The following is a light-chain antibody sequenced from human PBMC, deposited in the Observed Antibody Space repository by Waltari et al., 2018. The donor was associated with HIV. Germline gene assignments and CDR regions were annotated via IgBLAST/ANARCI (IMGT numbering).Light chain of an antibody. Sequence: QSALTQPASVSGSPGQSITVSCTGTSSDIGTYDLVSWYQQEPGKAPKLIIHDVTARPSGFSSRVSGSKSGNTAFLTISGLQVEDESLYFCCSFSPNGASWVFGGGTKVTVL. CDR2: DVT. V-gene: IGLV2-23*02. CDR3: CSFSPNGASWV. CDR1: SSDIGTYDL. J-gene: IGLJ3*02.